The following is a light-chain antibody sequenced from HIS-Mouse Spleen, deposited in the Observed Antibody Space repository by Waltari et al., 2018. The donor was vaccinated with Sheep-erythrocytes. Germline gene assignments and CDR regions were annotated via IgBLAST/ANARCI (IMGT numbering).Light chain of an antibody. CDR2: DDS. CDR3: QVWDSSSDHVV. CDR1: NIGSKS. Sequence: SYVLTQPPSVSVAPGKTARITCGGNNIGSKSVHWYQQKPGQAPVLGVYDDSDRPSRIPERFSGSNSGNTATLTISRVEAGDEADYYCQVWDSSSDHVVFGGGTKLTVL. V-gene: IGLV3-21*03. J-gene: IGLJ2*01.